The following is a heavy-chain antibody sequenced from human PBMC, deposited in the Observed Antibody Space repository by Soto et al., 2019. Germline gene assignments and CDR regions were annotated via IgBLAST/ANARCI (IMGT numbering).Heavy chain of an antibody. J-gene: IGHJ1*01. CDR1: GYSFTSYG. Sequence: ASVKVSCKASGYSFTSYGISWVRQAPGQGLEWMGWISGYNGNTNYEQKFQGRVTMTTDTSTSTAYMELRSLRSDDTAVYFCARDLASSRTSLSGYFLHWGQGTLVTVSS. V-gene: IGHV1-18*01. D-gene: IGHD5-12*01. CDR2: ISGYNGNT. CDR3: ARDLASSRTSLSGYFLH.